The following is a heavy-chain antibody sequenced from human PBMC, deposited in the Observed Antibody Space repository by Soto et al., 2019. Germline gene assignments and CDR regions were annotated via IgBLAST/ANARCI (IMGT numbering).Heavy chain of an antibody. CDR2: LYTGTDT. J-gene: IGHJ4*02. V-gene: IGHV3-53*01. CDR1: GFTVSSTY. Sequence: GSLRLSCAASGFTVSSTYLTWVRQAPGKGLEWVAILYTGTDTVYADSVKGRFTISRDSSKNTFYLQMNSLRAEDTAMYFCARSRYTGTYSSRFLDYWGQGSLVTVSS. CDR3: ARSRYTGTYSSRFLDY. D-gene: IGHD1-26*01.